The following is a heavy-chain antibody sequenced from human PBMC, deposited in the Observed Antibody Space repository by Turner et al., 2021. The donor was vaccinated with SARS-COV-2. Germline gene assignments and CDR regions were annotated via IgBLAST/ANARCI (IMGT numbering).Heavy chain of an antibody. D-gene: IGHD1-26*01. CDR1: GDSISSSSFY. Sequence: LQLPESGPGLVKASETLSLTCTVSGDSISSSSFYWGGIRQSPGKGLEWIGNFYYSGNAYYDPSRKSRVTISADTSKKQFSLRLTSVAAADTAVYYCVRTPGGSYPHFNFWGQGTLVTVSS. J-gene: IGHJ4*02. V-gene: IGHV4-39*01. CDR2: FYYSGNA. CDR3: VRTPGGSYPHFNF.